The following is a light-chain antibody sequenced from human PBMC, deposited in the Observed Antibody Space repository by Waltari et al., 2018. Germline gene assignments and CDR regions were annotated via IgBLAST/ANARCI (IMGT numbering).Light chain of an antibody. V-gene: IGLV2-14*01. CDR2: EVS. J-gene: IGLJ2*01. CDR1: SSEVGGYKY. CDR3: SSYTTSGAVV. Sequence: SALTQPATVTESPGQTNTISYSGTSSEVGGYKYVSWYQNNPGKAPKLMIYEVSNWPSGVSNRFSGSKSGNTASLTISGLQAEDEADYYCSSYTTSGAVVFGGGTKLTVL.